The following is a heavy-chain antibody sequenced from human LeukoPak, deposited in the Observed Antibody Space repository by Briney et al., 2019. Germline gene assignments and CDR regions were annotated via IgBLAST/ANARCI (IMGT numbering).Heavy chain of an antibody. Sequence: SQTLSLTCAVSGGSISSGGYYWSRIRQHPGKGLEWIGYIYYSGSTYYTPSLKSRVTISVDTSKNQFSLKLSSVTAADTAVYYCARGVVPAAWGGYFDYWGQGTLVTVSS. V-gene: IGHV4-31*11. CDR3: ARGVVPAAWGGYFDY. D-gene: IGHD2-2*01. J-gene: IGHJ4*02. CDR2: IYYSGST. CDR1: GGSISSGGYY.